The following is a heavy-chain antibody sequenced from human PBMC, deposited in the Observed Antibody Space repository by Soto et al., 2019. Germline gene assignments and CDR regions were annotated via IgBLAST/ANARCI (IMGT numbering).Heavy chain of an antibody. CDR2: IYYSGST. Sequence: QVQLQESGPGLVKPSQTLSLTCTVSGGSFSSGGYYWSWIRQHPGKGLEWIAYIYYSGSTYYNPSLKSRVSMSVDTSKNQFSLKLSSLTAADTAMYYCARDPGYSSSWGYFDYWGQGTLVTVSS. V-gene: IGHV4-31*03. J-gene: IGHJ4*02. CDR3: ARDPGYSSSWGYFDY. D-gene: IGHD6-13*01. CDR1: GGSFSSGGYY.